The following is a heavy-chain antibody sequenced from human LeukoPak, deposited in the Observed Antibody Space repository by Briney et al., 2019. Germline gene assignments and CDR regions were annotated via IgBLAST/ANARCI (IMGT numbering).Heavy chain of an antibody. CDR1: GGTFSSYA. V-gene: IGHV1-69*13. D-gene: IGHD5-24*01. J-gene: IGHJ4*02. CDR3: ARDREMATHFSDFDY. Sequence: SVKVSCKASGGTFSSYAISWVRQAPGQGLEWMGGIIPIFGTANYAQKFQGRVTITADESTSTAYMELSSLRSEDTAVYYCARDREMATHFSDFDYWGQGTLVTVSS. CDR2: IIPIFGTA.